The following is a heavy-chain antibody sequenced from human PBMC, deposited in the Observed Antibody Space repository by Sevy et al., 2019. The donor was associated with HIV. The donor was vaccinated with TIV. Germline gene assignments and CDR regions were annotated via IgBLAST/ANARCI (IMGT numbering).Heavy chain of an antibody. CDR3: ARDGGEYYDFWSGYYDYGMDV. Sequence: GGSLRLSCAASGFTFSSYAMHWVRQAPGKGLEWVAVISYDGSNKYYADSVKGRCTISRGNSKNTLYLQMNSRRAEDTAVYYCARDGGEYYDFWSGYYDYGMDVWGQGTTVTVSS. V-gene: IGHV3-30*04. J-gene: IGHJ6*02. CDR1: GFTFSSYA. D-gene: IGHD3-3*01. CDR2: ISYDGSNK.